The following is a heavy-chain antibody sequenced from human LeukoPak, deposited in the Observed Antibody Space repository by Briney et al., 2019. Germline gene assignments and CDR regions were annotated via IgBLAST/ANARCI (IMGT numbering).Heavy chain of an antibody. D-gene: IGHD3-10*01. Sequence: GGSLRLSCAASGFTFSSYGMHWVRQAPGKGLEWVAFIRYDGSNKYYADSVKGRFTISRDNSKNTLYLQMNSLRAEDTAVYYCAKDEEYYYGSGSRPTTYYYYYMDVWGKGTTVTISS. V-gene: IGHV3-30*02. CDR3: AKDEEYYYGSGSRPTTYYYYYMDV. J-gene: IGHJ6*03. CDR1: GFTFSSYG. CDR2: IRYDGSNK.